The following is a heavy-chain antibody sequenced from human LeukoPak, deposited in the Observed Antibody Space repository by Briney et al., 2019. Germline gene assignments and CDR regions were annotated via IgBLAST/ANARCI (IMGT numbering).Heavy chain of an antibody. CDR2: ISSSGSTI. CDR3: ARSYSSSSTFDY. CDR1: GFTFSDYY. Sequence: RGSLRLSCXASGFTFSDYYMSWIRQAPGKGLAWVSYISSSGSTIYYADSVKGRFTISRDNAKNSLYLQMNSLRAEDTAVYYCARSYSSSSTFDYWGQGTLVTVSS. V-gene: IGHV3-11*04. J-gene: IGHJ4*02. D-gene: IGHD6-6*01.